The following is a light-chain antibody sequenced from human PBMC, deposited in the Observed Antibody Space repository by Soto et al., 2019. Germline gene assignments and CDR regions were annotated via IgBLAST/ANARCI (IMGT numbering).Light chain of an antibody. CDR1: QGISSA. CDR3: QQFNNSPFT. Sequence: AIQLTQSPSSLSASVGDTVTITCRASQGISSALAWYQQKPGKAPKLLIYDASSLESGVPSRFSGSGSGTDFTLTISILQPEDFATYYCQQFNNSPFTSGPGTNVDI. J-gene: IGKJ3*01. V-gene: IGKV1D-13*01. CDR2: DAS.